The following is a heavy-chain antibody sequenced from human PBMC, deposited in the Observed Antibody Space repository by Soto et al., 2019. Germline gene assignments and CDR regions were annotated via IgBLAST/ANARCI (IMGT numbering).Heavy chain of an antibody. CDR3: AREDGDYYYYGMDV. V-gene: IGHV1-69*08. J-gene: IGHJ6*02. CDR1: GGTFSSYT. Sequence: QVQLVQSGAEVKKPGSSVKVSCKASGGTFSSYTISWVRQAPGQGLEWMGRIIPILGIANYAQKFQGRVTIPADKSTSTAYMELSSLRSEYTAVYYCAREDGDYYYYGMDVWGQGTTVTVSS. CDR2: IIPILGIA. D-gene: IGHD4-17*01.